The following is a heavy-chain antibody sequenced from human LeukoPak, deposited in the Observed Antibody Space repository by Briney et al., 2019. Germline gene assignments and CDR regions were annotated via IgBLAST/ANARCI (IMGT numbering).Heavy chain of an antibody. J-gene: IGHJ3*02. Sequence: GGSLRLSCAASGFTFDDYGMSWVRQAPGKGLEWVSGINWNGGSTGYADSVKGRFTISRDNAKNSLYLQMNSLRAEDTALYYCARDANYGDYARGAFDIWGQGTMVTVSP. D-gene: IGHD4-17*01. CDR1: GFTFDDYG. V-gene: IGHV3-20*04. CDR2: INWNGGST. CDR3: ARDANYGDYARGAFDI.